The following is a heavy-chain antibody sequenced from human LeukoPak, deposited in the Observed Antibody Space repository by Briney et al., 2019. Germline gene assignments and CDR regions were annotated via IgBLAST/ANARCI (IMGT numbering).Heavy chain of an antibody. CDR2: MNPDTGYT. CDR3: ARLVVPAAIAYYYYYMDV. V-gene: IGHV1-8*03. J-gene: IGHJ6*03. D-gene: IGHD2-2*01. CDR1: GYIFTTYD. Sequence: ASVKVSCKASGYIFTTYDINWVRLAPGQGLEWMAWMNPDTGYTGFAQKFQGRVTLSRNTDISTAYMELNSLRSDDTAVYYCARLVVPAAIAYYYYYMDVWGKGTTVTISS.